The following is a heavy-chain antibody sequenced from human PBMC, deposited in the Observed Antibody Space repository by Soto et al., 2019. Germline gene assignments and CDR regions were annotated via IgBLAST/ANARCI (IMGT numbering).Heavy chain of an antibody. D-gene: IGHD2-15*01. CDR1: GYSISFSNW. Sequence: QVQLQESGPGLVKPSDTLSLTCAVSGYSISFSNWWGWIRQPPGKGLEWIGYTYYSGSTYYNPSLKSRVTTSVDTSKNQFSLKLSSVTAVDTAVYYCARKRVAYAFEIWGQGTMVTVSS. V-gene: IGHV4-28*01. CDR2: TYYSGST. CDR3: ARKRVAYAFEI. J-gene: IGHJ3*02.